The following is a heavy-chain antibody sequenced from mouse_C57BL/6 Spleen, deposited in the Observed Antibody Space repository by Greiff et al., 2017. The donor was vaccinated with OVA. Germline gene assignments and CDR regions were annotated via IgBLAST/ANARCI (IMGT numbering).Heavy chain of an antibody. CDR3: ARGGLRAWFAY. D-gene: IGHD2-4*01. CDR1: GYTFTSYW. V-gene: IGHV1-61*01. J-gene: IGHJ3*01. Sequence: QVQLQQPGAELVRPGSSVKLSCKASGYTFTSYWMDWVKQRPGQGLEWIGNIYPSDSETHYNQKFKDKATLTVDKSSSTAYMQLSSLPSEDSAVYYCARGGLRAWFAYWGQGTLVTVSA. CDR2: IYPSDSET.